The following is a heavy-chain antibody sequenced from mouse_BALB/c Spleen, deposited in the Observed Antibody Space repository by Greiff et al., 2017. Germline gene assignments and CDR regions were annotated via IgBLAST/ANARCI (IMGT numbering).Heavy chain of an antibody. Sequence: VQLQQSGPELVKPGASVKISCKASGYTFTDYNMHWVKQSHGKSLEWIGYIYPYNGGTGYNQKFKSKATLTVDNSSSTAYMELRSLTSEDSAVYYCARDSYDDAMDYGGQGTSVTVSS. CDR1: GYTFTDYN. V-gene: IGHV1S29*02. CDR2: IYPYNGGT. CDR3: ARDSYDDAMDY. J-gene: IGHJ4*01. D-gene: IGHD2-12*01.